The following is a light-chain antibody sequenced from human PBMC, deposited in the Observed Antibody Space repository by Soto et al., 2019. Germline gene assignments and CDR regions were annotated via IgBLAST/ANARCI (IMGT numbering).Light chain of an antibody. CDR2: GTS. CDR1: QNISRT. CDR3: HQYNGWPRT. J-gene: IGKJ1*01. Sequence: IVRTQSPVTLSVSPGERATLSCRASQNISRTLAWYQQKPGKGPSLLIYGTSSREGGVPARFSGGGSGTEFTLTITSLQSEDFAVYYCHQYNGWPRTFGQGTKVDI. V-gene: IGKV3-15*01.